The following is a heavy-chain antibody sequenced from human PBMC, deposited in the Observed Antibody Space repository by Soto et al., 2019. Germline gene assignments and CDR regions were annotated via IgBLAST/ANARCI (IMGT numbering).Heavy chain of an antibody. CDR2: ISSSSSYI. V-gene: IGHV3-21*01. J-gene: IGHJ6*02. CDR1: GSTFSSYS. D-gene: IGHD3-3*01. Sequence: GGSLRLSCAASGSTFSSYSMNWVRQAPGKGLEWVSSISSSSSYIYYADSVKGRFTISRDNAKNSLYLQMNSLRAEDTAVYYCAREQRPITIFGVVSPMDVWGQGTTVTVSS. CDR3: AREQRPITIFGVVSPMDV.